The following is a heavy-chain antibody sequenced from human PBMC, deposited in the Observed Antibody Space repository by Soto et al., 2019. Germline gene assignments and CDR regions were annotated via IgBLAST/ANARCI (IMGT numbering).Heavy chain of an antibody. Sequence: QVQLVQSGAEVKKPGASVKVSCKASGYTFTSYYMHWVRQAPGQGLGWMGIINPSGGRTCYAQKFQGRVNMTRDTATSTVYMERSSLRSEDTAVYYCGGEMATVIGYWGQGTLVTVSS. V-gene: IGHV1-46*01. CDR1: GYTFTSYY. CDR2: INPSGGRT. J-gene: IGHJ4*02. CDR3: GGEMATVIGY. D-gene: IGHD4-17*01.